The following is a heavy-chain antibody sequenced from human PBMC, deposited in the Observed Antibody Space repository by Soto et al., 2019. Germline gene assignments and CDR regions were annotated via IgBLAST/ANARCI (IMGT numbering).Heavy chain of an antibody. J-gene: IGHJ6*02. D-gene: IGHD2-15*01. Sequence: EVQLVESGGGLVKPGGSLRLSCAASGFNFNSYTINWVRQAPGKRLEWLSSISSSGYIFSTDSVKGRFTISRDNAKNSVNLQINSLRAEDTAVYFCARDCSGGSCYPGMDVWGQGTTGTVSS. CDR3: ARDCSGGSCYPGMDV. CDR1: GFNFNSYT. CDR2: ISSSGYI. V-gene: IGHV3-21*01.